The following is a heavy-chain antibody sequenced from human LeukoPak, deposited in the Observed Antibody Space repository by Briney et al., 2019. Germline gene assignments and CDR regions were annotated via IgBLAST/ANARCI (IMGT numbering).Heavy chain of an antibody. V-gene: IGHV3-7*01. CDR1: GFTFSSYW. Sequence: GGSLRLSCAASGFTFSSYWMSWVRQAPGKGLEWVANIKQDGSEKYYVDSVKGRFAISRDNAKNSLYPQMNSLRAEDTAVYYCARDQKGYSYGYFAVGHYYYYYMDVWGKGTTVTVSS. J-gene: IGHJ6*03. D-gene: IGHD5-18*01. CDR3: ARDQKGYSYGYFAVGHYYYYYMDV. CDR2: IKQDGSEK.